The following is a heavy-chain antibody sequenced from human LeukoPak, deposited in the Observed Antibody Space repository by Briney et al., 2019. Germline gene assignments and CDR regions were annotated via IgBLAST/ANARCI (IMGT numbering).Heavy chain of an antibody. D-gene: IGHD2-8*01. CDR2: VSSGRNYI. J-gene: IGHJ4*02. CDR1: GFTFSSYS. CDR3: ARDLGYCTNGVCHTRFDY. V-gene: IGHV3-21*01. Sequence: GGSLRLSCGASGFTFSSYSMNWVRQAPGKGLEWVSSVSSGRNYIYYTDSVKGRFTISRDNAKKSLYLQMNGLRAEDTAVYYCARDLGYCTNGVCHTRFDYWGQGTLVAVSS.